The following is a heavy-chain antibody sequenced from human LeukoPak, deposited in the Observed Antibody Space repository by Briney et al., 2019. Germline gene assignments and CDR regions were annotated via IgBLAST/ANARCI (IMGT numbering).Heavy chain of an antibody. CDR2: IYPGDSDT. Sequence: GESLKISCKGSGYSFTSYWIGWVRQMPGKGLEWMGIIYPGDSDTRYSPSFQGQVTISADKSISTAYLQWSSLKASDTAMYYCARCLRIGQKGSSSWYYFDYWGQGTLVTVSS. J-gene: IGHJ4*02. CDR3: ARCLRIGQKGSSSWYYFDY. V-gene: IGHV5-51*01. CDR1: GYSFTSYW. D-gene: IGHD6-13*01.